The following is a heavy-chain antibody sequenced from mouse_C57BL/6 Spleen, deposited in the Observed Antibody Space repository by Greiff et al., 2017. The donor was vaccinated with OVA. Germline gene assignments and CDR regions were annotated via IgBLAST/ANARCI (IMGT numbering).Heavy chain of an antibody. CDR1: GYTFTSYW. Sequence: QVQLQQPGAELVMPGASVKLSCKASGYTFTSYWMHWVKQRPGQGLEWIGEIDPSDSYTNYNQKFKGKSTLTVDKSSSTAYMQLSSLTSEDSAVYYCARRGFTTVDYWYFDVWGTGTTVTVSS. CDR2: IDPSDSYT. D-gene: IGHD1-1*01. J-gene: IGHJ1*03. CDR3: ARRGFTTVDYWYFDV. V-gene: IGHV1-69*01.